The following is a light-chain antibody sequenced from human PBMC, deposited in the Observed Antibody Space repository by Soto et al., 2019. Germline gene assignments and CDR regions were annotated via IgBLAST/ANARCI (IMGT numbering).Light chain of an antibody. CDR3: QQYCSSPRT. J-gene: IGKJ1*01. CDR2: GAS. Sequence: DIVLTQSPGTLSLSPGERATPSCRASQSVSSSYLAWYQQKPGQAPRLLIYGASSRATGIPDRFSGSGSGTHFNLTISRLEPEDFAVYYCQQYCSSPRTFGQGTKVEIK. V-gene: IGKV3-20*01. CDR1: QSVSSSY.